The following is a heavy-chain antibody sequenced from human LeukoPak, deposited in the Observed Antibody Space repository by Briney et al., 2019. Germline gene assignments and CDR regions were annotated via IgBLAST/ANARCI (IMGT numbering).Heavy chain of an antibody. V-gene: IGHV1-69*05. CDR3: ARGSIWVAARPLYYYYMDV. Sequence: SVKVSCKASGGTFSSYAISWVRQPPGQGLEWMGGIIPIFGTTNYAQKFQGRVTITTDESTSTAYMELSSLRSEDTAVYYCARGSIWVAARPLYYYYMDVWGKGTTVTVSS. J-gene: IGHJ6*03. D-gene: IGHD6-6*01. CDR2: IIPIFGTT. CDR1: GGTFSSYA.